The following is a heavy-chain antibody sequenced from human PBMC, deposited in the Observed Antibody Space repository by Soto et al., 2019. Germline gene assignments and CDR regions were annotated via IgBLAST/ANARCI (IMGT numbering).Heavy chain of an antibody. CDR2: ISWNSGSI. CDR3: AKDMGYDLSPLGYFDY. V-gene: IGHV3-9*01. J-gene: IGHJ4*02. D-gene: IGHD5-12*01. CDR1: GFTFDDYA. Sequence: PXGSLRFSCAAAGFTFDDYAIHWVRQAPGKGLEWVSGISWNSGSIGYADSVKGRFTISRDNAKNSLYLQMNSLRSEDTALYYCAKDMGYDLSPLGYFDYWGQGPLVTVS.